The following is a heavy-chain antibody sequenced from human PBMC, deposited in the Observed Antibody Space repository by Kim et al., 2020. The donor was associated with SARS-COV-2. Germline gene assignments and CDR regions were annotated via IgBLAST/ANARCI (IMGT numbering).Heavy chain of an antibody. D-gene: IGHD6-13*01. Sequence: GGSLRLSCAASGFTFSDYYMSWIRQAPGKGLEWVSYISSSGSTIYYADSVKGRFTISRDNAKNSLSLQMNSLRAEDTAVYYCARVRGAAGPFYYYYYGMDVWCQGTTVTVSS. CDR1: GFTFSDYY. V-gene: IGHV3-11*01. CDR2: ISSSGSTI. CDR3: ARVRGAAGPFYYYYYGMDV. J-gene: IGHJ6*02.